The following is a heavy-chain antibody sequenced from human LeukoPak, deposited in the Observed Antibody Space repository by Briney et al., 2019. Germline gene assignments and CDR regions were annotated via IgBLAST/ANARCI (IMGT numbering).Heavy chain of an antibody. D-gene: IGHD2-15*01. CDR3: AKRKNSPGYSSLDQ. J-gene: IGHJ4*02. Sequence: GGSLRLSCVASGFTFSSFALDWVRHAPGRGLELISVVSRTGSTKYYADSVKGRFTVSRDNSKNTVYLQMNSLRVDDSAVYYCAKRKNSPGYSSLDQWGQGTLVTVSS. V-gene: IGHV3-23*01. CDR1: GFTFSSFA. CDR2: VSRTGSTK.